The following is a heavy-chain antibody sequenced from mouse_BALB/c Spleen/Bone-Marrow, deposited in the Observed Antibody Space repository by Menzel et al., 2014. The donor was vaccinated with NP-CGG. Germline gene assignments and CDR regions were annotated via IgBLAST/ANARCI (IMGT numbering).Heavy chain of an antibody. V-gene: IGHV2-2*02. J-gene: IGHJ3*01. Sequence: QVQLKESGPGLVQPSQSLSITCTVSGFSLTSYGVHWVRQSPGKGLEWLGVIWSGGNTDYNAAFISRLCISKDNSKSQVFFKMNSLQANDTAIYYCARNLGDGYSFAYWGQGTLVTVSA. CDR2: IWSGGNT. D-gene: IGHD2-3*01. CDR1: GFSLTSYG. CDR3: ARNLGDGYSFAY.